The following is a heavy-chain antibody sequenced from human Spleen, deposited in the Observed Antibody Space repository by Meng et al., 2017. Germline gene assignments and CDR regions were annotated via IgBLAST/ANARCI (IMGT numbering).Heavy chain of an antibody. V-gene: IGHV3-74*01. J-gene: IGHJ4*02. CDR1: GFTFSSCW. D-gene: IGHD4-23*01. CDR3: ARDLDYGGQSNFDY. Sequence: GESLKISCAASGFTFSSCWMHWVRQAPGKGLVWVSRINSDGSSTAYADSVKGRVTISRDNAKNTLYLQMNSLRVEDTSVYYCARDLDYGGQSNFDYWGQGILVTVSS. CDR2: INSDGSST.